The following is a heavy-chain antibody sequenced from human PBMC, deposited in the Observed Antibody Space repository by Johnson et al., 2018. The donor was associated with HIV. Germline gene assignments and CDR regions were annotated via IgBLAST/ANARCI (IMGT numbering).Heavy chain of an antibody. V-gene: IGHV3-30*04. D-gene: IGHD1-26*01. CDR2: ISYDGRDA. CDR3: ARAVRVGATTNSAFDF. J-gene: IGHJ3*01. Sequence: QVQLVESGGGVVQPGTSLRLSCTASGFAFSSYALHWVRQAPGKGLEWVAVISYDGRDAYYADSVKGRFTISRDNAKNSLYLQMNSLRDEDTALYYCARAVRVGATTNSAFDFWGQGTMVTVSS. CDR1: GFAFSSYA.